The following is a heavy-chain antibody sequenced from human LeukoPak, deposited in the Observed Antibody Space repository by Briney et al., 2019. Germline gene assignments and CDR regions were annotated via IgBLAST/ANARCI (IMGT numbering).Heavy chain of an antibody. J-gene: IGHJ3*01. CDR1: GFKFNLYA. CDR3: AKDAISGNSRYDFFDV. D-gene: IGHD1-7*01. V-gene: IGHV3-23*01. Sequence: TGGSLRLSCAPSGFKFNLYAMTWVRQAPGKGLEWVSTIDDPGTMYHADSVKGRFTISRDDSKSTLFLQMNSLRADDTALYYCAKDAISGNSRYDFFDVGGQGTMVIVSS. CDR2: IDDPGTM.